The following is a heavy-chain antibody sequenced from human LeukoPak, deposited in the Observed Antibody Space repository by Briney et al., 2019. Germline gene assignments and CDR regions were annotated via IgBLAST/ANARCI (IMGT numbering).Heavy chain of an antibody. Sequence: ASVKVSCKASGYTFTSYAMHWVRQVPGQRLEWMGWINAGNGNTKYSQKFQGRVTITRDTSASTAYMGLSSLRSEDTAVYYCARVSMVRGVISWFDPWGQGTLVTVSS. CDR3: ARVSMVRGVISWFDP. CDR2: INAGNGNT. V-gene: IGHV1-3*01. D-gene: IGHD3-10*01. J-gene: IGHJ5*02. CDR1: GYTFTSYA.